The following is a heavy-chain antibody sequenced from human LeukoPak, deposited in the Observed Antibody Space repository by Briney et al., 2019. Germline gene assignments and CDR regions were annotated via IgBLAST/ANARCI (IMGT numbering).Heavy chain of an antibody. V-gene: IGHV3-23*01. CDR1: GFTFSSYV. CDR2: ISGSGGST. Sequence: TGGSLRLSCAASGFTFSSYVMSWVRQAPGKGLEWVSVISGSGGSTYYADSVKGRFTISRDNSKNTLYLQMNSLRAEDTAVYYCAKGSGYDYCYGMDVWGQGTTVTVSS. J-gene: IGHJ6*02. D-gene: IGHD5-12*01. CDR3: AKGSGYDYCYGMDV.